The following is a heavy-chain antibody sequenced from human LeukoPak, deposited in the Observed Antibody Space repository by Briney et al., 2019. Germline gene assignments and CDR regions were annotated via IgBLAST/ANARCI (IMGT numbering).Heavy chain of an antibody. CDR3: ARAGGRVTPGY. J-gene: IGHJ4*02. D-gene: IGHD2-15*01. CDR2: INPNSGGT. V-gene: IGHV1-2*02. Sequence: VSCKAXGYTFTXYYMHWVRQAPGQGLEWMGWINPNSGGTNYAQKFQGRVTMTRDTSISTAYMELSRLRSDDTAVYYCARAGGRVTPGYWGQGTLVTVSS. CDR1: GYTFTXYY.